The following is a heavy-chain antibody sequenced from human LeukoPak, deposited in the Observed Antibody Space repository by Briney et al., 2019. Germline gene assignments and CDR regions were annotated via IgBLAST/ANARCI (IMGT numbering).Heavy chain of an antibody. J-gene: IGHJ4*02. CDR1: GFTFDDYA. CDR3: ATEGDYYDSKVDY. Sequence: PGGSLRLSCAASGFTFDDYAMHWVRQAPGKGLEWVSGISWNSGSIGYADSVKGRFTISRDNAKNSLYLQMNSLRAEDTAVYYCATEGDYYDSKVDYWGQGTLVTVSS. D-gene: IGHD3-22*01. V-gene: IGHV3-9*01. CDR2: ISWNSGSI.